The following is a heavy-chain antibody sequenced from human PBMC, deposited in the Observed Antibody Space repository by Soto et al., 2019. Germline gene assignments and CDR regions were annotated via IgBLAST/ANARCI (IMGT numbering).Heavy chain of an antibody. Sequence: GGSLRLSCAASGFTFSNAWMSWVRQAPGKGLEWVANIKQDGSEKYYVDSVKGRFTISRDNAKNSLYLQMNSLRAEDTAVYYCARDAGTIKKPRKSTIVVVAALAGWFDPWGQGTLVTVSS. V-gene: IGHV3-7*01. CDR2: IKQDGSEK. CDR1: GFTFSNAW. D-gene: IGHD2-15*01. J-gene: IGHJ5*02. CDR3: ARDAGTIKKPRKSTIVVVAALAGWFDP.